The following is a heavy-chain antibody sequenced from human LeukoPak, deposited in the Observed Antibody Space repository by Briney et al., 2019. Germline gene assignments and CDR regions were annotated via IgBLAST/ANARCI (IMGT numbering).Heavy chain of an antibody. D-gene: IGHD3-10*01. CDR2: INPNSGGT. CDR3: ARGGVGTMVRGVTGVATYFDY. V-gene: IGHV1-2*06. CDR1: GYTFTGYC. J-gene: IGHJ4*02. Sequence: ASVKVSCKASGYTFTGYCMHWVRQAPGQGLEWMGRINPNSGGTNYAQKFQGRVTMTRDTSISTAYMELSRLRSDDTAVYYCARGGVGTMVRGVTGVATYFDYWGQGTLVTVSS.